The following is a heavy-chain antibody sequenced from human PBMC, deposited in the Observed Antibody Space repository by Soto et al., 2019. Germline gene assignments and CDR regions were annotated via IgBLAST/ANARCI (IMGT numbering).Heavy chain of an antibody. J-gene: IGHJ4*02. D-gene: IGHD6-19*01. CDR2: ISAYNGNT. V-gene: IGHV1-18*01. CDR3: ARAGGYSSGWNLDY. Sequence: QVQLVQSGVEVKKPGASVKVSCKASGYTFTNYAIIWVRQAPGQGLEWMGWISAYNGNTNYAQKFQGRVTMTTDTSTTTAYMELRSLRSDDTAVYYCARAGGYSSGWNLDYWGQGTLVTVSS. CDR1: GYTFTNYA.